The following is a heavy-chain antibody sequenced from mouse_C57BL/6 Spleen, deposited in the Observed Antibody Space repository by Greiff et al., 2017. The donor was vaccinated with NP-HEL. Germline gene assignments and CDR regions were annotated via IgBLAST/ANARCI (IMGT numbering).Heavy chain of an antibody. Sequence: VQLKQPGAELVRPGSSVKLSCKASGYTFTSYWMHWVKQRPIQGLEWIGNIDPSDSETHYNQKFKDKAKLTVEKSSSTAYMQLSSLTYEDSAVYYCALFITTVVAPYYFDYWGQGNTLTVSS. CDR3: ALFITTVVAPYYFDY. CDR2: IDPSDSET. V-gene: IGHV1-52*01. D-gene: IGHD1-1*01. CDR1: GYTFTSYW. J-gene: IGHJ2*01.